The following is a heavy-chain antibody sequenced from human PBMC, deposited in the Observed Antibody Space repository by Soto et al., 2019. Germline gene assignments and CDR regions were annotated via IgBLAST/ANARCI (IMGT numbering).Heavy chain of an antibody. J-gene: IGHJ4*02. D-gene: IGHD4-17*01. CDR1: GGSISSGGYY. Sequence: SETLSLTCTVSGGSISSGGYYWSWIRQPPGKGLEWIGYIYYSGSTNYNPSLKSRVTISVDTSKNQFSLKLSSVTAADTAVYYCARSLRYGDYFDYWGQGTLVTVSS. CDR3: ARSLRYGDYFDY. V-gene: IGHV4-61*08. CDR2: IYYSGST.